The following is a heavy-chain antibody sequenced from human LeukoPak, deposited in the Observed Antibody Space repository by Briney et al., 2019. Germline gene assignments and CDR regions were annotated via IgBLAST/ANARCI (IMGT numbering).Heavy chain of an antibody. Sequence: GGSLRLSCAASGFTFDDYAMHWVRQASGKGLEWVSSISSSSDYIYYADSVKGRFTISRDNAKNSLYLQMKSLRAEDTAVYYCARGKTSQNIVTRKTYNWFDPWGQGTLVTVSS. CDR1: GFTFDDYA. CDR3: ARGKTSQNIVTRKTYNWFDP. V-gene: IGHV3-21*01. D-gene: IGHD2/OR15-2a*01. CDR2: ISSSSDYI. J-gene: IGHJ5*02.